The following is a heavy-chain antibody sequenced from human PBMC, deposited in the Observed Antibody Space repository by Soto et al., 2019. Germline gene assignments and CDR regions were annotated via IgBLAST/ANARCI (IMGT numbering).Heavy chain of an antibody. CDR2: IIPILGIA. J-gene: IGHJ4*02. V-gene: IGHV1-69*02. D-gene: IGHD3-10*01. CDR3: ASNYGSGSRYDY. CDR1: GGTFSSYT. Sequence: ASVKVSCKASGGTFSSYTISWVRQAPGQGLEWMGRIIPILGIANYAQKFQGRVTITADKSTSTAYMELSSLRSEDTAVYYCASNYGSGSRYDYWGQGTLVTVSS.